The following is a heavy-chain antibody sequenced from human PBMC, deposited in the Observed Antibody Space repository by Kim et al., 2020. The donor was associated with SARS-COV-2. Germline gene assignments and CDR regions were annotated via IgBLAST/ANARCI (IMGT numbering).Heavy chain of an antibody. CDR3: ARALQPRMLLWTRRAYYYGMDV. CDR2: INAANGNT. CDR1: GYTFTSYA. Sequence: ASVKVSCKASGYTFTSYAMHWVRQAPGQRLEWMGWINAANGNTQYSQNFQGRVTITRDTSASTAYMELSSLRSEDTAVYYCARALQPRMLLWTRRAYYYGMDVWGQGTTVTVSS. D-gene: IGHD2-2*01. V-gene: IGHV1-3*01. J-gene: IGHJ6*02.